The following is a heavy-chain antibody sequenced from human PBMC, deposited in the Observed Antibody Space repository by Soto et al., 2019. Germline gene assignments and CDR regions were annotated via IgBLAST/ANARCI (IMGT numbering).Heavy chain of an antibody. Sequence: WGSLRRSCAASVFTVISDAMHWFRQAPGNGLEYVSAISSNGGSTYYAYSVKGRVTIARDNSTNTLYLQMSSLRAEDTAVYYCVKDPYSSGYYYDPKFDIWGQGTMVPV. CDR1: VFTVISDA. CDR3: VKDPYSSGYYYDPKFDI. J-gene: IGHJ3*02. D-gene: IGHD3-22*01. CDR2: ISSNGGST. V-gene: IGHV3-64D*06.